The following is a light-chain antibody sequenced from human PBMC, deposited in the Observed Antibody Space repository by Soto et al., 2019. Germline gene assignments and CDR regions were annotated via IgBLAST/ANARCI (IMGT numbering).Light chain of an antibody. CDR3: HQYNSWPPGT. J-gene: IGKJ2*01. Sequence: EIVLTQSPGTLSLSPGERATLSCRASQTLSNSFIAWYQQKPGQAPRLLIYDTSSRATGVPDRYSASGSGTEFTLTISSLQSEDFALYYCHQYNSWPPGTFGQGTKVDIK. CDR1: QTLSNSF. CDR2: DTS. V-gene: IGKV3-20*01.